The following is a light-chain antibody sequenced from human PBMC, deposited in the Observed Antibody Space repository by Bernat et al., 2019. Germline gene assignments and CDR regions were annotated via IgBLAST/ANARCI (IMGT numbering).Light chain of an antibody. CDR1: SIDVGGYND. V-gene: IGLV2-14*01. J-gene: IGLJ1*01. CDR3: SSYTSSSPGV. Sequence: QSALTQPASVSGSPGQSITISCTGTSIDVGGYNDVSWYQQHPGKAPKLMIYYVSNRPSGVSNRFSGSKSSNTASLTISGLQAEDEADYYCSSYTSSSPGVFGTGTKVTVL. CDR2: YVS.